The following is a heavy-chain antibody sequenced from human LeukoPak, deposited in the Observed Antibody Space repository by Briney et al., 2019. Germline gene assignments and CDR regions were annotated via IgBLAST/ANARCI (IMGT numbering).Heavy chain of an antibody. J-gene: IGHJ4*02. CDR3: ARDLGRIAAAGDFDY. V-gene: IGHV4-59*12. CDR1: GGSISSYY. Sequence: SETLSLTCTVSGGSISSYYWSWIRQPPGKGLEWIGYIYYSGSTNYNPSLKSRVTISVDTSKNQFSLKLSSVTAADTAVYYCARDLGRIAAAGDFDYWGQGTLVTVSS. D-gene: IGHD6-13*01. CDR2: IYYSGST.